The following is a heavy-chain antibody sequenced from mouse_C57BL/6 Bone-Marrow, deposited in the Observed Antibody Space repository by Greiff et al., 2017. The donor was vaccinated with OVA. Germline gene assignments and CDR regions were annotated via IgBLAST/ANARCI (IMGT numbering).Heavy chain of an antibody. CDR2: FDPENGDT. Sequence: VQLKESGAELVRPGASVKLSCTASGFNIKDDYMHWVKQRPEQGLEWIGWFDPENGDTEYASKFQGKATITADTSSITAYLQLSSLTSEDTAVYYCTPIYCYGWLAYWGQGTLVTVSA. D-gene: IGHD1-1*01. CDR3: TPIYCYGWLAY. V-gene: IGHV14-4*01. CDR1: GFNIKDDY. J-gene: IGHJ3*01.